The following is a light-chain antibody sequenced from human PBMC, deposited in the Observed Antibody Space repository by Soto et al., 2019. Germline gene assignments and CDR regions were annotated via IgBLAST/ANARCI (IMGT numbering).Light chain of an antibody. CDR2: EVS. CDR1: SSDVGAYDY. Sequence: QSVLPQPASVSGSPGQSIAISCTGTSSDVGAYDYVSWYQQYPGQAPQLMIYEVSNRPSGISDRFSGSKSGNTASLTISGLQAEDEADYYCCSYTGSRTPYVFGTGTKLTVL. CDR3: CSYTGSRTPYV. V-gene: IGLV2-14*01. J-gene: IGLJ1*01.